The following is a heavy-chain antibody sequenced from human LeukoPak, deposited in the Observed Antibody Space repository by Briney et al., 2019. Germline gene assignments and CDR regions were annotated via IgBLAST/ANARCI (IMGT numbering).Heavy chain of an antibody. D-gene: IGHD3-10*01. CDR1: GGSISSSSYY. Sequence: KPSETLSLTCTVSGGSISSSSYYWGWIRQPPGKGLEWIGSIYYSGSTYYNPSLKSRVTISVDMSKNQFSLKLSSVTAADTAVYYCARGGDDYYYYYGMDVWGQGTTVTVSS. CDR3: ARGGDDYYYYYGMDV. CDR2: IYYSGST. V-gene: IGHV4-39*01. J-gene: IGHJ6*02.